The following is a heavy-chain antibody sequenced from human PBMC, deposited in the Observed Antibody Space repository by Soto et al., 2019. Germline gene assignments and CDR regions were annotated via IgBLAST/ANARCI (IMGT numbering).Heavy chain of an antibody. J-gene: IGHJ6*03. Sequence: ASVKVSCKASGYTFTSYGISWVRQAPGQGLEWMGWISAYNGNTNYAQKLQGRVTMTTDTSTSTAYMELRSLRSDDTAVYYCARVGYCSSTSCYSETSRPNYYYYYMDVWGKGTTVTVSS. V-gene: IGHV1-18*01. D-gene: IGHD2-2*01. CDR3: ARVGYCSSTSCYSETSRPNYYYYYMDV. CDR2: ISAYNGNT. CDR1: GYTFTSYG.